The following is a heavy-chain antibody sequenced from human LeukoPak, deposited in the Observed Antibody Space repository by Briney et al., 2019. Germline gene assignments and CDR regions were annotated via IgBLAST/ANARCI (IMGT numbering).Heavy chain of an antibody. Sequence: GGSLRLSCVASGFNFNTYSMNWVRQAPGKGLEWISYIISSSSTIYYADSVKGRFTISRDNAKNSLYLQMNSLRADDTAVYYCARENKWGQGTLVTVSS. V-gene: IGHV3-48*04. CDR2: IISSSSTI. CDR3: ARENK. CDR1: GFNFNTYS. J-gene: IGHJ4*02.